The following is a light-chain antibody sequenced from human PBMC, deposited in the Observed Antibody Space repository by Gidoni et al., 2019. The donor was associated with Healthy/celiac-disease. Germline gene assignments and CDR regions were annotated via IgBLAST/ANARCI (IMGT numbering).Light chain of an antibody. CDR1: SSDVGGYNY. J-gene: IGLJ2*01. CDR2: DVS. V-gene: IGLV2-14*01. CDR3: SSYTSSSVV. Sequence: QSALTQPASVSGSPGQSITISCTGTSSDVGGYNYVSWYQQHPGKAPKLMIYDVSTRPSGVSNRFSGSKSGNTASLTISGLQAEDEADYYCSSYTSSSVVFGGGTKRTVL.